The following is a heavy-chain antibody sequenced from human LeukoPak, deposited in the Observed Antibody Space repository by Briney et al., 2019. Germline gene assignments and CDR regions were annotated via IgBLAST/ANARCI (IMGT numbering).Heavy chain of an antibody. D-gene: IGHD3-3*01. J-gene: IGHJ6*02. CDR3: ARDLVPMGGVVIRYYYYGMDV. CDR1: GYTFTSYY. Sequence: ASVKVSCKASGYTFTSYYMHWVRQAPGQGLEWMGIINPSGGSTSYAQKFQGRVTMTRDTSTSTVYMELSSLRSEDTAVYYCARDLVPMGGVVIRYYYYGMDVWGQGTTVTVSS. CDR2: INPSGGST. V-gene: IGHV1-46*01.